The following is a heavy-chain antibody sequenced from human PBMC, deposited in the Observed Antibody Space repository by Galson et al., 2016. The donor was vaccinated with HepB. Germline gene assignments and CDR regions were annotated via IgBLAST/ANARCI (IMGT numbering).Heavy chain of an antibody. V-gene: IGHV4-39*07. D-gene: IGHD4-23*01. CDR2: IYYSGST. CDR1: GDSISSSTYY. CDR3: ASSPRHSFLSIRWFDY. Sequence: SETLSLTCTVSGDSISSSTYYWGWIRQPPGKGLEWIGNIYYSGSTYYNPSLKSRVTISVDTSKNQFSLKLSSVTAADTAVYYCASSPRHSFLSIRWFDYWGQGTLVTVSS. J-gene: IGHJ4*02.